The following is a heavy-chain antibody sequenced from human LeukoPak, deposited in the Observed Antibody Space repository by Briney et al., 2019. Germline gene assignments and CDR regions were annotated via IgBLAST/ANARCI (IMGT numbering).Heavy chain of an antibody. Sequence: GGSLRLSCAASGFTFSSYAMSWVRQAPGKGLEWVSAISGSGGSTYYADSVKGRFTISRDNSKNTLYLQMNSLRAEDTAVYYCAKDLTGWNPFDYYYYGMDVWGQGTTVTVSS. D-gene: IGHD1-1*01. CDR3: AKDLTGWNPFDYYYYGMDV. V-gene: IGHV3-23*01. J-gene: IGHJ6*02. CDR2: ISGSGGST. CDR1: GFTFSSYA.